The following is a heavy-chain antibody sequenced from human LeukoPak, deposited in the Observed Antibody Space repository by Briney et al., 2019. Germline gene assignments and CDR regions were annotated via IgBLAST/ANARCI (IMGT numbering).Heavy chain of an antibody. D-gene: IGHD2-2*01. CDR2: INSDGCST. Sequence: GGSLRLSCAASGFTFSSYWMHWVRQAPGKGLVWVSRINSDGCSTSYADSVKGRFTISRDNAKNTLYLQMNSLRAEDTAVYYCARVRVDCSSTSCYLYFDYWGQGTLVTVSS. V-gene: IGHV3-74*01. CDR3: ARVRVDCSSTSCYLYFDY. CDR1: GFTFSSYW. J-gene: IGHJ4*02.